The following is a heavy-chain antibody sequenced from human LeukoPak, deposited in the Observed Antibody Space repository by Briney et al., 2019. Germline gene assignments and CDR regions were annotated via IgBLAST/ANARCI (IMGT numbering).Heavy chain of an antibody. J-gene: IGHJ4*02. V-gene: IGHV3-7*03. CDR2: IKQDGSEQ. CDR3: AKAPDYGDYSGYFDY. CDR1: GFTFTNYW. Sequence: GGSLRLSCAASGFTFTNYWMTWVRQAPGKGLEWVANIKQDGSEQYYVDSVKGRFTISRDNAKNSLSLQMNSLRAEDTALYYCAKAPDYGDYSGYFDYWGQGTLVTVSS. D-gene: IGHD4-17*01.